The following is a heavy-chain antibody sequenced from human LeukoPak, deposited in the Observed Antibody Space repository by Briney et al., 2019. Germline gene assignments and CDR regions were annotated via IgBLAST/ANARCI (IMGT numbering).Heavy chain of an antibody. J-gene: IGHJ6*03. CDR1: GFSFSTYW. CDR3: ARDRVRGDMDV. V-gene: IGHV3-7*01. CDR2: IDRDGSVR. D-gene: IGHD3-10*01. Sequence: GGSLRLSCSASGFSFSTYWMSWVRQTPETGLEFVANIDRDGSVRNYMDSLRGRSTISRDNAKNSLYLQMNSLRAEDTAVYYCARDRVRGDMDVWGKGTTVTVSS.